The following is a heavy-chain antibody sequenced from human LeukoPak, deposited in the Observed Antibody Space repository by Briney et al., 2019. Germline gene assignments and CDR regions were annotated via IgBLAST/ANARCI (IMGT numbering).Heavy chain of an antibody. CDR2: MRRDGNEI. CDR3: ARDVDNYDFWSGYFYFDY. Sequence: GGSLRLSCSASGLTFSTYWMSWVRQAPGKGLEWVANMRRDGNEIYYLDSVRGRFTISRDNAKNSLYLQMNSLRAEDTAVYYCARDVDNYDFWSGYFYFDYWGQGTLVTVSS. V-gene: IGHV3-7*01. J-gene: IGHJ4*02. CDR1: GLTFSTYW. D-gene: IGHD3-3*01.